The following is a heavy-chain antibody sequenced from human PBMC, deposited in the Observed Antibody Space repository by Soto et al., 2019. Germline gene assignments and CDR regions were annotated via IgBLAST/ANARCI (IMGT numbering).Heavy chain of an antibody. CDR3: ARATYDSSTYYLDY. CDR1: GGSFSGYY. D-gene: IGHD2-2*01. Sequence: SETLSLTCAVYGGSFSGYYWSWIRQPPGKGLEWIGEINHSGSTNYNPSLKSRVTISVDTSKNQFSLKLSSVTAADTAVYYCARATYDSSTYYLDYWRQGTLVPVSS. J-gene: IGHJ4*02. V-gene: IGHV4-34*01. CDR2: INHSGST.